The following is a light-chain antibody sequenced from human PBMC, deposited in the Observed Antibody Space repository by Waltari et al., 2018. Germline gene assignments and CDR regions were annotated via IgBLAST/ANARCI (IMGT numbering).Light chain of an antibody. CDR3: LQDYNYPRT. Sequence: AIQMTQSPSSLSASVGGRVTITCRATQALGSELAWYQQRPGEAPKVLIYGASRLQNGVPSRFSGSGSGTYVTLTISSLQPEDFATYYCLQDYNYPRTFGQGTKVEV. CDR1: QALGSE. J-gene: IGKJ1*01. CDR2: GAS. V-gene: IGKV1-6*02.